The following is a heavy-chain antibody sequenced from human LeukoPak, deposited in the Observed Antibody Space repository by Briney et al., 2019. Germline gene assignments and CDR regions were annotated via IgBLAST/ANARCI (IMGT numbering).Heavy chain of an antibody. Sequence: SETLAITCTGSGGGATNGSYYWCWIRYPPGTLLQCIGSIYHSGSTYYNPSLKSRVTISVDTSKNQFSLKLRSVTAADTAVYYCARHLPGYSNTWPGPWGQGNLVTVSS. D-gene: IGHD4-11*01. CDR3: ARHLPGYSNTWPGP. CDR2: IYHSGST. J-gene: IGHJ5*02. CDR1: GGGATNGSYY. V-gene: IGHV4-39*01.